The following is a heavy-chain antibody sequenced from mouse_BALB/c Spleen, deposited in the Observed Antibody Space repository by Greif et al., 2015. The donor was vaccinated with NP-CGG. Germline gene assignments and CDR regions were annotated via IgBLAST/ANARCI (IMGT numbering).Heavy chain of an antibody. CDR3: ALYYYGKSRFDY. Sequence: EVKLVESGAELVKPGASVKLSCTASVFNIKDTSIHWVEQRPEPGLEWIGRIAPANGNIKYDPKFQGKATITVDTSSNTACLQLSSLTSEDTAVYYCALYYYGKSRFDYWGQCTTLTVSS. D-gene: IGHD1-1*01. J-gene: IGHJ2*01. CDR1: VFNIKDTS. CDR2: IAPANGNI. V-gene: IGHV14-3*02.